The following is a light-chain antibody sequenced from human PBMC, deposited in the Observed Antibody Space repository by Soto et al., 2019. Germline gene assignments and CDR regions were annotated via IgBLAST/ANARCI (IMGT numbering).Light chain of an antibody. J-gene: IGKJ2*01. CDR1: QSIPTQF. CDR3: QQYSFSSGYT. Sequence: DIVLTQSPGTLSLSPGERATLSCRASQSIPTQFFTWYQQRPGQAPRVLIYATSTRATGIPDRFSGSGSGTDFTLTISRLEPEDFAVYYCQQYSFSSGYTFGQGTKLEIK. CDR2: ATS. V-gene: IGKV3-20*01.